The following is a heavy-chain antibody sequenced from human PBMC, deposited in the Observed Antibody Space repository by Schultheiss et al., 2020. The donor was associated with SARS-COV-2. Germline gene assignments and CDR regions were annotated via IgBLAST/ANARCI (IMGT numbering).Heavy chain of an antibody. CDR3: ARSGPYYYGSGSYSY. D-gene: IGHD3-10*01. J-gene: IGHJ4*02. CDR2: IYYSGST. V-gene: IGHV4-59*01. Sequence: PETLSLTCTVSGGSISSYYWSWIRQPPGKGLEWIGYIYYSGSTNYNPSLKSRVTTSVDTSKNQFSLKLSSVTAADTAVYYCARSGPYYYGSGSYSYWGQGTLVTVSS. CDR1: GGSISSYY.